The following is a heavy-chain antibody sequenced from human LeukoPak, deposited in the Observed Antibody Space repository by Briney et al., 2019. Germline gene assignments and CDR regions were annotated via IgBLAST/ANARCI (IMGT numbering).Heavy chain of an antibody. CDR2: ISWDGGST. V-gene: IGHV3-43D*03. D-gene: IGHD4-17*01. CDR3: ARDRAHDYGDYFLAY. J-gene: IGHJ4*02. Sequence: GGSLRLSCAASGFTFDDYAMHWVRQAPGKGLEWVSLISWDGGSTYYADSVKGRFTISRDNSKNSLYLQMNSLRAEDTALYYCARDRAHDYGDYFLAYWGQGTLVTVSS. CDR1: GFTFDDYA.